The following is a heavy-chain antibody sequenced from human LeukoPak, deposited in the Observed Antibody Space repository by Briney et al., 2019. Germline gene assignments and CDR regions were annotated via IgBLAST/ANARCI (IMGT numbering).Heavy chain of an antibody. V-gene: IGHV3-64D*09. J-gene: IGHJ4*02. CDR2: ISSNGGST. CDR1: GFTFSRYA. CDR3: VKEGGDSYGLFDY. D-gene: IGHD5-18*01. Sequence: AGGSLRFSCSAPGFTFSRYAMHWVRQAPGKGLEYVSTISSNGGSTYYADSVKGRFTISRDNSRNTLYLQMSSLRAEDTAVYYCVKEGGDSYGLFDYWGQGTLVTVSS.